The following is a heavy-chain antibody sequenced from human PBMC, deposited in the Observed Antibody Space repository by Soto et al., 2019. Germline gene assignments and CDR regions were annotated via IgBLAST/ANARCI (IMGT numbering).Heavy chain of an antibody. Sequence: PLEALKLSCKGSGYSFPDYWIDVVLQIPGKGLELMGIIYPGDSDTRYSPSFQGQVTFSADTSINTAYLQWRSLKASDTAIYYCARRTLITLVRGVNFFDFWGQGTLVTVSS. D-gene: IGHD3-10*01. CDR2: IYPGDSDT. V-gene: IGHV5-51*01. CDR1: GYSFPDYW. CDR3: ARRTLITLVRGVNFFDF. J-gene: IGHJ4*02.